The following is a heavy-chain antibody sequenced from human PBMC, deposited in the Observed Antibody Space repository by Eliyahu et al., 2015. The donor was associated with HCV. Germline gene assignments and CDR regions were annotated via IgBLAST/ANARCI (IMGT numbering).Heavy chain of an antibody. CDR2: INSRATSI. J-gene: IGHJ4*02. V-gene: IGHV3-48*02. Sequence: VRLVESGGDLVQPGGSLRLSCAASGFTFSTYNMNWVRQAPGKGLEWVSYINSRATSIYYADSVKGRFTISRDNAKNSLYLQMNSLRDEDTAVYYCAREIHPEDSVVPPYWGQGTLVTVSS. D-gene: IGHD2-21*01. CDR3: AREIHPEDSVVPPY. CDR1: GFTFSTYN.